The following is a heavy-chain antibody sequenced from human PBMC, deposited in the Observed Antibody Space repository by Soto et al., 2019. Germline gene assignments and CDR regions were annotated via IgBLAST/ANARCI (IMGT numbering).Heavy chain of an antibody. CDR1: GFTFSSYG. Sequence: GGSLRLSCAASGFTFSSYGMHWVRQAPGKGLEWVAVISYDGSNKYYADSVKGRFTISRDNSKNTLYLQMNSLRAEDTAVYYCAKWLYPVFEFDSWGQGTLVTVSS. J-gene: IGHJ5*01. V-gene: IGHV3-30*18. D-gene: IGHD2-15*01. CDR2: ISYDGSNK. CDR3: AKWLYPVFEFDS.